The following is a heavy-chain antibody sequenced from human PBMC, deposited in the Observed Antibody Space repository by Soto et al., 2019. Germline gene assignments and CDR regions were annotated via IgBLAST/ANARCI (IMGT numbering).Heavy chain of an antibody. CDR2: ISGGGLTT. Sequence: GGSLRLSCAASGLTFSSYAMTWVRQAPGKGLEWVSGISGGGLTTYYADSVKGRFTISRDNSKNTLYLQMNSLRAEDTALYYCVKVAFTYWYFDLWGRGTLVTVSS. CDR3: VKVAFTYWYFDL. J-gene: IGHJ2*01. V-gene: IGHV3-23*01. CDR1: GLTFSSYA. D-gene: IGHD5-12*01.